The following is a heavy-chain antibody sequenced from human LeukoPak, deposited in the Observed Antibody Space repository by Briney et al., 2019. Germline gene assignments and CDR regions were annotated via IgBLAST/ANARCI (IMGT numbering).Heavy chain of an antibody. Sequence: GGSLRLSCAASGSTFSIYAMSWVRQAPGKGLEWVSAISGSGDSTYYADSVRGRFTISRDNSKNTLYLQMNSLRAEDTAVYYCAKARPVEWELSYIYQDFDYWGQGTLVTVSS. CDR2: ISGSGDST. CDR3: AKARPVEWELSYIYQDFDY. J-gene: IGHJ4*02. CDR1: GSTFSIYA. D-gene: IGHD3-3*01. V-gene: IGHV3-23*01.